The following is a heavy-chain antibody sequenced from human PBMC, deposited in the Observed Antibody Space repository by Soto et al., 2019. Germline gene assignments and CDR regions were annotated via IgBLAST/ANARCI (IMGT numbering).Heavy chain of an antibody. CDR3: ARRRRFLEWLRSDYYYMDV. J-gene: IGHJ6*03. CDR1: GGSFSGYY. D-gene: IGHD3-3*01. CDR2: INHSGST. V-gene: IGHV4-34*01. Sequence: SETLSLTCAVYGGSFSGYYWSWIRQPPGKGLEWIGEINHSGSTNYNPSLKSRVTISVDTSKNQFSLRLSSVTAADTAVYYCARRRRFLEWLRSDYYYMDVWGKGTTVTVSS.